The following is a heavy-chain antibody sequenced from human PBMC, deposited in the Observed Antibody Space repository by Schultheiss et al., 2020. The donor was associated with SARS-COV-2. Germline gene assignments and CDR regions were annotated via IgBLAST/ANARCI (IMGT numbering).Heavy chain of an antibody. CDR2: IYYSGST. CDR3: AGSDYYDFWSGYRGRYYYMDV. CDR1: GGSISSYY. J-gene: IGHJ6*03. V-gene: IGHV4-59*08. Sequence: SETLSLTCTVSGGSISSYYWSWIRQPPGKGLEWIGYIYYSGSTNYNPSLKSRVTISVDTSKNQFSLKLSSVTAADTAVYYCAGSDYYDFWSGYRGRYYYMDVWGKGTTVTVSS. D-gene: IGHD3-3*01.